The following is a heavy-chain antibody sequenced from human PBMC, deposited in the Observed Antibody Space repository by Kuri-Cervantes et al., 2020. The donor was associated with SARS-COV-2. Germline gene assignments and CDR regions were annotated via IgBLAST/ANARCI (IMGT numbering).Heavy chain of an antibody. Sequence: LSLTCAASGFTFSSYAMHWVRQAPGKGLEWVAVISYDGSNKYYADSVKGRFTISRGNSKNTLYLQMNSLRAEDTAVYYCARERTTVTHQYYYYGMDVWGQGTTVTVSS. J-gene: IGHJ6*02. CDR2: ISYDGSNK. CDR3: ARERTTVTHQYYYYGMDV. CDR1: GFTFSSYA. D-gene: IGHD4-11*01. V-gene: IGHV3-30*01.